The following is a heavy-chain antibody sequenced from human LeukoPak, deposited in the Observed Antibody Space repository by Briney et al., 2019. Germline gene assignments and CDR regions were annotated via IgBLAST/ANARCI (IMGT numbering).Heavy chain of an antibody. J-gene: IGHJ4*02. D-gene: IGHD3-16*02. Sequence: GGSLRLSCAASGFTSRNFWMSWVRQAPGKGLAWVANINQDGSQKSYLDSVKGRFIISRDNAEHSLSLQINKLTDDHTAVYCCARDPVQGNQRYTTGDYWGQGTLVSV. V-gene: IGHV3-7*01. CDR3: ARDPVQGNQRYTTGDY. CDR1: GFTSRNFW. CDR2: INQDGSQK.